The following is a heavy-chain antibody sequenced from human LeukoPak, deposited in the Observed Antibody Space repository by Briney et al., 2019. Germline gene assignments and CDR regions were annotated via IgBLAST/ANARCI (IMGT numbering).Heavy chain of an antibody. CDR1: GGTFSSYA. Sequence: AASVKVSCKASGGTFSSYAISWVRQAPGQGLEWMGRIIPILGIANYAQKFQGRVTITADKSTSTAYMELSSLRSEDTAVYYCARDVNRSYGLPWGQGTLVTVSS. J-gene: IGHJ4*02. V-gene: IGHV1-69*04. CDR3: ARDVNRSYGLP. CDR2: IIPILGIA. D-gene: IGHD3-16*01.